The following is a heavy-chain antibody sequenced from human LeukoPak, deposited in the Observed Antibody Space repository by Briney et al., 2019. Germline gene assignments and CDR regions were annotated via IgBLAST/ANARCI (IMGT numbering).Heavy chain of an antibody. CDR2: IYYSGST. CDR1: GGSISSYY. Sequence: PSETLSLTCTVSGGSISSYYWSWIRQPPGKGLEWIGYIYYSGSTNYNPSLKSRVTISVDTSKNQFSLKLSSVTAADTAVYYCAQVVRHNYYDSSGYPDYWGQGTLVTVSS. J-gene: IGHJ4*02. CDR3: AQVVRHNYYDSSGYPDY. V-gene: IGHV4-59*01. D-gene: IGHD3-22*01.